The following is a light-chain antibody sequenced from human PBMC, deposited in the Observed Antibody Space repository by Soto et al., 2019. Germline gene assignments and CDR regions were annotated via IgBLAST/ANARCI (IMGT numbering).Light chain of an antibody. J-gene: IGLJ2*01. CDR1: SSDVGGYNY. CDR3: SSYARKINV. V-gene: IGLV2-8*01. CDR2: EVT. Sequence: QSALTQPPSASGSPGQSVTISCTGTSSDVGGYNYVSWYQQHPGKAPKLIIYEVTKRPSGVPDRFSGSKSGNTASLTVSGLQAEDEADYYCSSYARKINVLGGGTKVTVL.